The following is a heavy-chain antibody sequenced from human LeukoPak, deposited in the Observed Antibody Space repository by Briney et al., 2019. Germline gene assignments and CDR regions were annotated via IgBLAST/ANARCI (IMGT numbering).Heavy chain of an antibody. D-gene: IGHD2-21*01. J-gene: IGHJ4*02. V-gene: IGHV3-48*02. Sequence: GGSLRPSCAASGFTFSAYHINWVRQAPGKGLEWISYISTTGTTIHYADSVKGRFAISRDNAKSSLYLQMNSLRDEDTAVYYCARVWQDYSGVDYWGQGTLVTVSS. CDR1: GFTFSAYH. CDR3: ARVWQDYSGVDY. CDR2: ISTTGTTI.